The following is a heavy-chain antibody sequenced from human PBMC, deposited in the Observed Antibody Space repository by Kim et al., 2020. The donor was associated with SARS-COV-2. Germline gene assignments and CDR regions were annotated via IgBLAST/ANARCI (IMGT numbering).Heavy chain of an antibody. D-gene: IGHD2-2*01. CDR2: IVVGSGNT. CDR3: AADRGYCSSTSCYPYNWFDP. Sequence: SVKVSCKASGFTFTSSAVQRVRQARGQRLEWIGWIVVGSGNTNYAQKFQERVTITRDMSTSTAYMELSSLRSEDTAVYYCAADRGYCSSTSCYPYNWFDPWGQGTLVTVSS. CDR1: GFTFTSSA. J-gene: IGHJ5*02. V-gene: IGHV1-58*01.